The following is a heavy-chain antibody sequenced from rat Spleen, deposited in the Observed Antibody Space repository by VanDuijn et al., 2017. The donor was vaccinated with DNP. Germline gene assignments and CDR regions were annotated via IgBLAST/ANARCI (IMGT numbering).Heavy chain of an antibody. Sequence: EVQLQESGPGLVEPSQSLSLTCSVTGYSITTNHKWTWIRKFPGNELEWMGYINHAGSTYYNPSLKSRFSITRDTSKNQFFLQVNSVRNEDTATYYCAIQLGVFDYWGQGVTVMVSS. CDR3: AIQLGVFDY. V-gene: IGHV3-3*01. J-gene: IGHJ2*01. CDR2: INHAGST. CDR1: GYSITTNHK. D-gene: IGHD5-1*01.